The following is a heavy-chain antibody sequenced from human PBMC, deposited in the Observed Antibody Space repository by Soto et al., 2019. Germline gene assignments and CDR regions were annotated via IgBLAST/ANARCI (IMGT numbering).Heavy chain of an antibody. CDR2: IIPILGIA. CDR1: GGTFSSYT. Sequence: QVQLVQSGAEVKKPGSSVKVSCKASGGTFSSYTISWVRQAPGQGLEWMGRIIPILGIANYAQKFQGRVTINADKSTSTAYMELSSLRSEYTAVYYCASEEYYYGSGAFFDYWGQGTLVTVSS. V-gene: IGHV1-69*02. J-gene: IGHJ4*02. CDR3: ASEEYYYGSGAFFDY. D-gene: IGHD3-10*01.